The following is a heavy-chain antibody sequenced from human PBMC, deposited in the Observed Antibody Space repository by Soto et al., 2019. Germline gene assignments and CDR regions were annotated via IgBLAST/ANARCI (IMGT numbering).Heavy chain of an antibody. CDR3: TTLLVGGGDY. CDR1: GFTFSNAW. CDR2: IKSKTDSGTT. Sequence: PGGSLRLSCAASGFTFSNAWMSGGRQAPGKGLEWVGRIKSKTDSGTTDYAAPVKGRFTISRDDSKNTLYLQMNSLKTEDTAVYYCTTLLVGGGDYWGQGTLVTVSS. J-gene: IGHJ4*02. V-gene: IGHV3-15*01. D-gene: IGHD3-10*01.